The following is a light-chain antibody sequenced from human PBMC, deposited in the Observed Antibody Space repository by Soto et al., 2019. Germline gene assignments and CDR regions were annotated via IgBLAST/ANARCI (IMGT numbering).Light chain of an antibody. Sequence: DIQMTQSPSTLSGSVGDRVTITCRASQTISSWLAWYQQKPGKAPKLLIYKASTLKSVVPSRFSGSVSGTEFTVTISSLQPDDFASYYFQHYNSYSEAFGQGTKVDLK. CDR1: QTISSW. J-gene: IGKJ1*01. CDR3: QHYNSYSEA. V-gene: IGKV1-5*03. CDR2: KAS.